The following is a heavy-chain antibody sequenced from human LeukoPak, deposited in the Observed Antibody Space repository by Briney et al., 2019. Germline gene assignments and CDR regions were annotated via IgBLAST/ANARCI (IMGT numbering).Heavy chain of an antibody. CDR3: ARDLRGGNPS. V-gene: IGHV3-64*02. J-gene: IGHJ5*02. Sequence: GGSLRLSCAASGFTFSSYDMHWVRQAPGKGLEYVSSINGNGGSTYYAASVKGRFTISRDNAKNSLYLQMNSLRDEDTAVYYRARDLRGGNPSWGQGTLVTVSS. D-gene: IGHD2-15*01. CDR1: GFTFSSYD. CDR2: INGNGGST.